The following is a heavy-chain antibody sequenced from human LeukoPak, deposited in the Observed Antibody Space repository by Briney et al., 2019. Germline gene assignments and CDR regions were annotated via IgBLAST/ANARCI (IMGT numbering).Heavy chain of an antibody. Sequence: ASVKVSCKASGYTFTSYYMHWVRQAPGQGLEWMGVINPSGGSTSYAQKFQGRVTMTRDTSTSTVYMELSSLRSEDTAVYYCARDLTGYYDFWSGYYRTEYFQHWGQGTLLTVSS. J-gene: IGHJ1*01. CDR1: GYTFTSYY. D-gene: IGHD3-3*01. CDR3: ARDLTGYYDFWSGYYRTEYFQH. CDR2: INPSGGST. V-gene: IGHV1-46*01.